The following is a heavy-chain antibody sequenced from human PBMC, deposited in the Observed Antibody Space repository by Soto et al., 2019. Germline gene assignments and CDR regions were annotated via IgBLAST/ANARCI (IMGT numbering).Heavy chain of an antibody. J-gene: IGHJ3*01. V-gene: IGHV3-33*01. Sequence: GGSLRLSCATSGFSFTNYGMHWVRQAPGKGLEWVAVVWSNGINKYYADSVRGRFTISRDNSRNSLSLLMNSLRVEDTALYYCVRERGPFDAFDFWGQGTMVTVSS. CDR1: GFSFTNYG. CDR3: VRERGPFDAFDF. CDR2: VWSNGINK.